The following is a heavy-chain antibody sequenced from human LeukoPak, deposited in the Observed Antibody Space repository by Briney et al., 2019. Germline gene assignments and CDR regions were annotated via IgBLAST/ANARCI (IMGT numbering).Heavy chain of an antibody. CDR1: GGSISDYY. J-gene: IGHJ4*02. V-gene: IGHV4-4*07. CDR2: IYSSGST. Sequence: SETLSLTCTVSGGSISDYYWSWIRQPAGKGLEWTGRIYSSGSTNYNPSLKSRVTMSADKSKSQFSLKLSSVTAADTAVYYCARELSTGWPGFDSWGQGTLVTVSS. CDR3: ARELSTGWPGFDS. D-gene: IGHD6-19*01.